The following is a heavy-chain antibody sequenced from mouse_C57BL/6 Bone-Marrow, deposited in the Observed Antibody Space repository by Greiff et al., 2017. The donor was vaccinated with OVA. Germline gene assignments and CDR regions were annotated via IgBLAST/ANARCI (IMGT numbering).Heavy chain of an antibody. CDR1: GFNITDYY. Sequence: VHVQQSGAELVKPGASVKLSCTASGFNITDYYMHWVKQRTEQGLEWIGRIDPEDGETKYAAKFQGKATITADTSSNTAYLQLSSLTSEDTAVYYCARRRRDYDVGWYFDGWGTGTTVTVSS. D-gene: IGHD2-4*01. J-gene: IGHJ1*03. V-gene: IGHV14-2*01. CDR2: IDPEDGET. CDR3: ARRRRDYDVGWYFDG.